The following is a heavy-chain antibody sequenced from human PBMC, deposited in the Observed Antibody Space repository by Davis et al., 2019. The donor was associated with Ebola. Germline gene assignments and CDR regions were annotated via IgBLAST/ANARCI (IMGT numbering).Heavy chain of an antibody. CDR2: INHSGST. V-gene: IGHV4-34*01. J-gene: IGHJ6*04. Sequence: SETLSLTCAVYGGSFSGYYWSWIRQPPGKGLEWIGEINHSGSTNYNTSLKSRVTISVDTSKNQFSLKLSSVTAADTAVYYCATRRSSTSWGYYGMDVWGKGTTVTVSS. CDR1: GGSFSGYY. D-gene: IGHD2-2*01. CDR3: ATRRSSTSWGYYGMDV.